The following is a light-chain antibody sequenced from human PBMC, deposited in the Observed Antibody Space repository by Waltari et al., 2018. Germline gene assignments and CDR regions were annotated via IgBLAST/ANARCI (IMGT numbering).Light chain of an antibody. CDR2: KAS. CDR3: QQYNDYLYT. CDR1: RTISSW. J-gene: IGKJ2*01. V-gene: IGKV1-5*03. Sequence: DIQMTQSPSTLSASVGDRVTITCRASRTISSWLAWYQQKPGKAPKLLIYKASSLESGVPSRFSGSGSGTEFTLTISSLQPDDFATYYCQQYNDYLYTFGQGAKVEIK.